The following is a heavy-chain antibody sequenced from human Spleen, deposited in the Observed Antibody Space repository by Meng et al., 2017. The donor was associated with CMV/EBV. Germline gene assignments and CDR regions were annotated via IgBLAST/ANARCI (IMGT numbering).Heavy chain of an antibody. V-gene: IGHV3-21*01. D-gene: IGHD2-15*01. J-gene: IGHJ4*02. Sequence: FSSYSMNWVRQAPGKGLEWVSSISSSSSYIYYADSVKGRFTISRDNAKNSLYLQMNSLRAEDTAVYYCARSSSYCSGGSCYNANAGYWGQGTLVTVSS. CDR2: ISSSSSYI. CDR3: ARSSSYCSGGSCYNANAGY. CDR1: FSSYS.